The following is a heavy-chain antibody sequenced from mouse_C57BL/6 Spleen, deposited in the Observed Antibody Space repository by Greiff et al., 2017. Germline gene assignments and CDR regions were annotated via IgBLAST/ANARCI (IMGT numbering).Heavy chain of an antibody. CDR1: GYTFTDYY. CDR3: ARLDYDYDGFAY. J-gene: IGHJ3*01. CDR2: IYPGSGNT. V-gene: IGHV1-76*01. Sequence: QVQLQQSGAELVRPGASVKLSCKASGYTFTDYYINWVKQRPGQGLEWIARIYPGSGNTYYNEKFKGKATLTAEKSSSTAYMQLSSLTSEDSAVYFCARLDYDYDGFAYWGQGTLVTVSA. D-gene: IGHD2-4*01.